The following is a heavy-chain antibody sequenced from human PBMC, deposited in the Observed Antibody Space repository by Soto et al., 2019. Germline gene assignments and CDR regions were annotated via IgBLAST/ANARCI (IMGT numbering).Heavy chain of an antibody. CDR2: IYYSGTT. Sequence: SETLSLTCAVSGYYISSSNWWGWIRQPPGKGLEWIGYIYYSGTTYYNPSLKSRVTMSVDTSKNQFSLKLSSVTAADAAVYYCARTPLLWGQGTLVTVSS. D-gene: IGHD1-26*01. CDR3: ARTPLL. V-gene: IGHV4-28*01. J-gene: IGHJ4*02. CDR1: GYYISSSNW.